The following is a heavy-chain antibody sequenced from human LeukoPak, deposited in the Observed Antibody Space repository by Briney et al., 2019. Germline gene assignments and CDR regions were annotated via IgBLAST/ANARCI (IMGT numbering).Heavy chain of an antibody. Sequence: EGSLRLSCAASGFTFSSYSMHWVRQAPGKGLEWVSSISSSGSYIYYTDSVEGRFTISRDNTKNSLYLQMNSLRAEDTAVFYCARAVTASLSNAFDIWGQGTKVTVSS. CDR2: ISSSGSYI. CDR1: GFTFSSYS. D-gene: IGHD2-21*02. CDR3: ARAVTASLSNAFDI. V-gene: IGHV3-21*01. J-gene: IGHJ3*02.